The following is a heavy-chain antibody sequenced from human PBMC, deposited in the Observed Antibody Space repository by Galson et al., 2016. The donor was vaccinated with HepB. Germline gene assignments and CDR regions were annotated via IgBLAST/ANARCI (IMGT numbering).Heavy chain of an antibody. Sequence: LTLTCTFSGFSLSTRGVGVGWIRQPPGKALEWFALVYWDDHKRYSPSLQSRLTITKDTSKNQVVLTMTNMDPVDTATYYCAHTGPPRTDDDYRPWSFDLWGRGTLVTVSS. CDR1: GFSLSTRGVG. J-gene: IGHJ2*01. CDR2: VYWDDHK. CDR3: AHTGPPRTDDDYRPWSFDL. V-gene: IGHV2-5*02. D-gene: IGHD4-17*01.